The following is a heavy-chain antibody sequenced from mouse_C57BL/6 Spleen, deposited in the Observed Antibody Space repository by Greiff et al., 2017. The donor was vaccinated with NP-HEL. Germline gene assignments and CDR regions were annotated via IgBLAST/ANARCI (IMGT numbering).Heavy chain of an antibody. Sequence: QVQLKQSGAELVKPGASVKLSCKASGYTFTSYWMHWVKQRPGQGLEWIGMIHPNSGSTNYNEKFKSKATLTVDKSSSTAYMQLSSLTSEDSAVYYCAREGGSLYYAMDYWGQGTSVTVSS. CDR3: AREGGSLYYAMDY. CDR1: GYTFTSYW. J-gene: IGHJ4*01. CDR2: IHPNSGST. V-gene: IGHV1-64*01.